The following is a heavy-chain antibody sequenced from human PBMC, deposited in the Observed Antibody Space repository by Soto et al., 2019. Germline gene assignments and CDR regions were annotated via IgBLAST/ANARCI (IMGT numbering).Heavy chain of an antibody. V-gene: IGHV4-34*01. CDR1: GGSFSGYY. D-gene: IGHD1-26*01. J-gene: IGHJ3*02. CDR3: ASLSASGSYYEDAFDI. Sequence: SETLSLTCAVYGGSFSGYYWSWIRQPPGKGLEWIGEINHSGSTNYNPSLKSRVTISVDTSKNQFSLKLSSVTAADTAVYYCASLSASGSYYEDAFDIWGQGTMVTVSS. CDR2: INHSGST.